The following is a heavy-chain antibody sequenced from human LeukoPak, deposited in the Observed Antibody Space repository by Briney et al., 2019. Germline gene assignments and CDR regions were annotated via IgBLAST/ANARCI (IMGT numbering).Heavy chain of an antibody. CDR3: ARANQRQWLVHLDY. D-gene: IGHD6-19*01. CDR1: GFTFSSYW. CDR2: INSDGSST. V-gene: IGHV3-74*01. J-gene: IGHJ4*02. Sequence: GGSLRLSCAASGFTFSSYWMHWVRQAPGKGLVWVSRINSDGSSTSYADSVKGRFTISRDNAKNTLYLQMNSLRAEDTAVYYCARANQRQWLVHLDYWGQGTLVTVSS.